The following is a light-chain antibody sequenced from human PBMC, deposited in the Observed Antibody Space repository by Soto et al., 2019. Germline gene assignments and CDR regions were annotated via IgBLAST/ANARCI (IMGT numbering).Light chain of an antibody. CDR1: QSVSSSY. CDR2: GAS. Sequence: EIVLTQSPGTLSLSPGERATLSCRASQSVSSSYLAWYQQKPGQAPRLLIYGASNRATGIPDRFSGSGSGKDFTLTISRLEPEDVAIYYCQQYGSSPYTFGQGTKLEIK. CDR3: QQYGSSPYT. V-gene: IGKV3-20*01. J-gene: IGKJ2*01.